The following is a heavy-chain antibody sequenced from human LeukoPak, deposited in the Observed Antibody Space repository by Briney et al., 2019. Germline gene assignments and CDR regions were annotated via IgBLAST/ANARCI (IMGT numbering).Heavy chain of an antibody. D-gene: IGHD2-2*01. CDR2: IYTSGST. Sequence: SETLSLTCTVSGGSISSYYWSWIRQPAGKGLEWIGRIYTSGSTNYNPSLKSRVTMSVDTSKNQFSLKLSSVTAADTAVYYCARGRYCSSTSCYAALDYWGQGTLVTVSS. CDR3: ARGRYCSSTSCYAALDY. V-gene: IGHV4-4*07. J-gene: IGHJ4*02. CDR1: GGSISSYY.